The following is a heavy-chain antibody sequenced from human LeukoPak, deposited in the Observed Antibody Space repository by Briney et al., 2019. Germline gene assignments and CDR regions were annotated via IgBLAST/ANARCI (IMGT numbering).Heavy chain of an antibody. CDR1: GYTFTSND. J-gene: IGHJ4*02. D-gene: IGHD3-22*01. V-gene: IGHV1-8*01. Sequence: ASVKVSCKTSGYTFTSNDINWVRQASGQGLEWMGWMNPNRGNTVYAQKFQGRVSFTRNTSINTAYMELSSLRSEDTAVYYCARVPYYYDSSGYYFDYWGQGTLVTVSS. CDR2: MNPNRGNT. CDR3: ARVPYYYDSSGYYFDY.